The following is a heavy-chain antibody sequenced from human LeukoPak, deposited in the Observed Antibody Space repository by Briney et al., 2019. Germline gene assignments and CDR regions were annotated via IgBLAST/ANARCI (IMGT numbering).Heavy chain of an antibody. J-gene: IGHJ4*02. CDR2: IYHSGST. D-gene: IGHD3-10*01. CDR3: ARDEVRVYGSGSYSFDY. CDR1: GYSISSGYY. V-gene: IGHV4-38-2*02. Sequence: SETLSLTCTVSGYSISSGYYWGWIRQPPGKGLEWIGSIYHSGSTYYNPSLKSRVTISVDTSKNQFSLKLSSVTAADTAVYYCARDEVRVYGSGSYSFDYWGQGTLVTVSS.